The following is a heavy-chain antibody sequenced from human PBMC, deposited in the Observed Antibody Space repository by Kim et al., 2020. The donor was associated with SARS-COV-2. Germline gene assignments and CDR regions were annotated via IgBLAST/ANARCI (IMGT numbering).Heavy chain of an antibody. J-gene: IGHJ6*02. CDR2: INPSGGST. CDR1: GYTFISYY. D-gene: IGHD6-13*01. V-gene: IGHV1-46*01. Sequence: ASVKVSCKASGYTFISYYMHWVRQAPGQGLEWMGIINPSGGSTSYAQKFQGRVTMTRDTSTSTVYMELSSLRSEDTAVYYCARDGIAAGGTEYYYYYGMDVRGQGTTVTVSS. CDR3: ARDGIAAGGTEYYYYYGMDV.